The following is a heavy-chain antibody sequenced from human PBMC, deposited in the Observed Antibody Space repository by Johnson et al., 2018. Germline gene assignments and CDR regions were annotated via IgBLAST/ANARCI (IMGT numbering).Heavy chain of an antibody. D-gene: IGHD2-15*01. Sequence: VQLVESGGGLVQPGGSLRLSCAASGFTFSSYWMSWVRQAPGKGLEWVANIKQDGSEKYYVDSVKGRFTISRDNAKNSLYLQMNSLRAEDTAVYYCAKLVVVAAYYYYYMDVWGKGTTVTVSS. J-gene: IGHJ6*03. CDR2: IKQDGSEK. CDR1: GFTFSSYW. V-gene: IGHV3-7*01. CDR3: AKLVVVAAYYYYYMDV.